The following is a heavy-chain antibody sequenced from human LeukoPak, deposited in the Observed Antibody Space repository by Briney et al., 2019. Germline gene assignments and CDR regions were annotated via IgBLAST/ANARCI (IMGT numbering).Heavy chain of an antibody. CDR1: GFAFGSEA. CDR2: ISPGGGTT. CDR3: AKVRSGSANWALRIFDN. D-gene: IGHD1-1*01. J-gene: IGHJ4*02. V-gene: IGHV3-23*01. Sequence: GGSLRLSREVSGFAFGSEAMSWVRQSPARGLEWVASISPGGGTTYYADYVKDRFTISRDNSNNMLYVQMNSLRAEDTAVYYCAKVRSGSANWALRIFDNWGQGTLVTVSS.